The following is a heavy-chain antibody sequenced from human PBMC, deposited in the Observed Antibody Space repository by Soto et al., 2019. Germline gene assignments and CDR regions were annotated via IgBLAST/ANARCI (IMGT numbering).Heavy chain of an antibody. J-gene: IGHJ2*01. Sequence: QVQLQQWGAGLLKPSETLSLTCAVYGGSFSPYFWSWIRQPPGKGLKWIGEINHSGSTNYNPSLTRRATLSVDTSKNQVSLKLTSVTAADTAVYYCARLASGWQYYYFDFWGRGTPVTVSS. CDR1: GGSFSPYF. V-gene: IGHV4-34*01. CDR2: INHSGST. CDR3: ARLASGWQYYYFDF. D-gene: IGHD6-19*01.